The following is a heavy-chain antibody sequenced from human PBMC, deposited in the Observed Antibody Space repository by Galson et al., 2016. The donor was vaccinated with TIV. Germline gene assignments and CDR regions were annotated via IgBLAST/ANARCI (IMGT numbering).Heavy chain of an antibody. CDR2: IDPSDSYT. CDR3: AREAVLTSGAFDI. J-gene: IGHJ3*02. Sequence: QSGAEVKKPGESLRISCEVSAYSFTTYWISWVRQMPGKGLEWMGRIDPSDSYTNYSPSFQGHVTISADKSISTAYLQWSSLKASDTAMYCAREAVLTSGAFDIWGQGTIVTVSS. CDR1: AYSFTTYW. V-gene: IGHV5-10-1*01. D-gene: IGHD3-10*01.